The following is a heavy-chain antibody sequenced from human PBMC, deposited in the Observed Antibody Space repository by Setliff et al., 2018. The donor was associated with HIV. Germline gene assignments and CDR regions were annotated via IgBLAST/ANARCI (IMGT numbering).Heavy chain of an antibody. CDR3: ASMERGSGFSNRNYFDY. CDR2: IFHSGRI. CDR1: GGSISSGGYS. J-gene: IGHJ4*02. Sequence: ASETLSLTCAVSGGSISSGGYSWTWIRQPPGKGLEWIGYIFHSGRIYYNPTLKSRVTMSVDRSKNHLSLNVTSVTAADTAVYYCASMERGSGFSNRNYFDYWGQGTLVTVSS. D-gene: IGHD6-19*01. V-gene: IGHV4-30-2*01.